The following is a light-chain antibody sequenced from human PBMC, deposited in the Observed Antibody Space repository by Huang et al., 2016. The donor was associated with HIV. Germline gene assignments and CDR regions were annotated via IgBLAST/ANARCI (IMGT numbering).Light chain of an antibody. CDR3: QQYNNWPPYT. V-gene: IGKV3-15*01. CDR2: GAS. CDR1: QSVSSN. J-gene: IGKJ2*01. Sequence: EIVMTQSPATLSVSPGERATLSCRASQSVSSNLAWYQQKPGQAPRLRIYGASTSATGIPARFSGSGSGTEFTLTISSLQSEDFAVYYCQQYNNWPPYTFGQGTKLEIK.